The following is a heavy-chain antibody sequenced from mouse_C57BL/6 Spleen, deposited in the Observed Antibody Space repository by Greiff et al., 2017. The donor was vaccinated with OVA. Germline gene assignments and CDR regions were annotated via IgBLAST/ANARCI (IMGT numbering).Heavy chain of an antibody. V-gene: IGHV1-50*01. CDR1: GYTFTSYW. Sequence: VQLQQPGAELVKPGASVKLSCKASGYTFTSYWMQWVKQRPGQGLEWIGEIDPSDSYTNYNQKFKGKATLTVDTSSSTAYMQLSSLTSEDSAVYYCARRDYGSSGFAYWGQGTLVTVSA. J-gene: IGHJ3*01. D-gene: IGHD1-1*01. CDR2: IDPSDSYT. CDR3: ARRDYGSSGFAY.